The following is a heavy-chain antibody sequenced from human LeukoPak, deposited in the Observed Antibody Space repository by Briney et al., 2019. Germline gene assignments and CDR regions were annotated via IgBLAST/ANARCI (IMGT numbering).Heavy chain of an antibody. J-gene: IGHJ4*02. D-gene: IGHD1-26*01. CDR1: GGSISSYY. CDR3: ARVLRWELPPDY. Sequence: PSETLSLTCTVSGGSISSYYWSWIRQPPGKGLEWIGYIYYSGSTNYNPSLKSRVTISVDTSKNRFSLKLSSVTAADTAVYYCARVLRWELPPDYWGQGTLVTVSS. V-gene: IGHV4-59*01. CDR2: IYYSGST.